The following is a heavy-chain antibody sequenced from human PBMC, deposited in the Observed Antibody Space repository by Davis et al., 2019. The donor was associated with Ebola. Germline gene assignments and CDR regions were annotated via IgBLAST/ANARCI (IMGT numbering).Heavy chain of an antibody. V-gene: IGHV3-23*01. CDR3: ARGNYGSGSYLYYYYGMDV. CDR2: ISGSGGST. CDR1: GFTFSSYW. J-gene: IGHJ6*04. D-gene: IGHD3-10*01. Sequence: GESLKISCAASGFTFSSYWMSWVRQAPGKGLEWVSAISGSGGSTYYADSVKGRFTISRDNSKNTLYLQMNSLRAEDTAVYYCARGNYGSGSYLYYYYGMDVWGKGTTVTVSS.